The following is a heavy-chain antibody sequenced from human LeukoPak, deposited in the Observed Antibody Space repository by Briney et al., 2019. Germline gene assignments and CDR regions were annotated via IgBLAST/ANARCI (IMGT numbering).Heavy chain of an antibody. D-gene: IGHD3/OR15-3a*01. CDR1: GFTFSNYN. CDR3: ARVDWNYYYYYMDV. J-gene: IGHJ6*03. CDR2: ISSSGSTI. V-gene: IGHV3-48*04. Sequence: GGSLRLSCAASGFTFSNYNMNWVRQAPGKGLEWVSYISSSGSTIYYADSVKGRFTISRDNAKNSLYLQMNSLRAEDTAVYYCARVDWNYYYYYMDVWGKGTTVTISS.